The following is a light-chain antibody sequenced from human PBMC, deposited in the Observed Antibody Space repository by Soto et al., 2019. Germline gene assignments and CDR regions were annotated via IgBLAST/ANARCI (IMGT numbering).Light chain of an antibody. CDR2: SCN. CDR3: AAWDDRLGAVK. J-gene: IGLJ2*01. CDR1: SSHTRGTNC. Sequence: QSALTQPPSASGTHGQKVFIPCSGSSSHTRGTNCPYSHQQLPAAPPKLFMQSCNCSPSLGPEPISGSMFDHAACLAISGLRSDDEGVYYSAAWDDRLGAVKIGGGTQLTVL. V-gene: IGLV1-47*02.